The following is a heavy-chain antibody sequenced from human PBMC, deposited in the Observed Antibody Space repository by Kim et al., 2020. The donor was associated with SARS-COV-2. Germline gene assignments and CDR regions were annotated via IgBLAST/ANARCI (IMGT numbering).Heavy chain of an antibody. D-gene: IGHD3-22*01. CDR2: IWYDGSNK. CDR1: GFTFSSYG. V-gene: IGHV3-33*01. CDR3: ARDGPDSSGYIRWGQIDY. J-gene: IGHJ4*02. Sequence: GGSLRLSCAASGFTFSSYGMHWVRQAPGKGLEWVAVIWYDGSNKYYADSVKGRFTISRDNSKNTLYLQMNSLRAEDTAVYYCARDGPDSSGYIRWGQIDYWGQGTLVTVSS.